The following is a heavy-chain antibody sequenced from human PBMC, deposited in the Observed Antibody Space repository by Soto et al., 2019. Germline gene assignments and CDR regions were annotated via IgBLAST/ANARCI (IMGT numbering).Heavy chain of an antibody. CDR2: ISSSSSYI. V-gene: IGHV3-21*01. CDR3: ARGYSSSWGRFDP. CDR1: GFTFSSYS. Sequence: EVQLVESGGGLVKPGGSLRLSCAASGFTFSSYSMNWVRQAPGKGLEWVSSISSSSSYIYYADSVKGRFTIARDNAKNSRYLQINSLRAGDTAVYYCARGYSSSWGRFDPWGQGTLVTVSS. D-gene: IGHD6-13*01. J-gene: IGHJ5*02.